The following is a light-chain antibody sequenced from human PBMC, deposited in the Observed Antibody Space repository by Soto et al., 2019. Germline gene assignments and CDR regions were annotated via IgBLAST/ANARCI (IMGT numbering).Light chain of an antibody. CDR1: QSVSSN. CDR3: QQYNNWPRT. Sequence: EIVMTQSPAILSVSPGDRATLSCRASQSVSSNLAWYQQKPGQTPRLFIYSASTRATGIPARFSGSGSGTDFTLTISSLQSEDFAVYYCQQYNNWPRTFGQGTKVEIK. J-gene: IGKJ1*01. V-gene: IGKV3-15*01. CDR2: SAS.